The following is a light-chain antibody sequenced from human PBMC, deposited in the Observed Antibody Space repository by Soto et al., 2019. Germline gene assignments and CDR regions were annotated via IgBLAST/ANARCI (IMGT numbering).Light chain of an antibody. J-gene: IGLJ3*02. Sequence: QSALTQPASVSGSPGQSITISCTAISSDITTYNYVSWYQHHPGKAPKLIIYEVINRPSGVSNRFSGSKSGNTASLTISGFQSEEEADYSCSSYPSTRWVFGGGTQLPVL. CDR3: SSYPSTRWV. CDR1: SSDITTYNY. CDR2: EVI. V-gene: IGLV2-14*01.